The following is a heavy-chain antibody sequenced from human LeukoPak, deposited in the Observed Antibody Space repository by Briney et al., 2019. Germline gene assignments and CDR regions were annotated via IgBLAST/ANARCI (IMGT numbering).Heavy chain of an antibody. CDR1: GFTFSSYE. Sequence: GGSLRLSCAASGFTFSSYEMNWVRQAPGKGLEWVSYISSSGSTIYYADSVKGRFTIPRDNAKNSLYLQMNSLRAEDTAVYYCARGGSGYVWGSYRPGTWGQGTLVTVSS. J-gene: IGHJ5*02. CDR2: ISSSGSTI. V-gene: IGHV3-48*03. D-gene: IGHD3-16*02. CDR3: ARGGSGYVWGSYRPGT.